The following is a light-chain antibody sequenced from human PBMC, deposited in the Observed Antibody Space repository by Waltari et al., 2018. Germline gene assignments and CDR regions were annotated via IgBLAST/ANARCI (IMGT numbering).Light chain of an antibody. CDR1: QSVGRS. Sequence: ELVLTQSPGTLSLSPGESATLSCRASQSVGRSLAWYQQKRGQAPRLLIYDASSRATGIPDRFSGSGSGTDFSLTISRLEPEDFAVYYCQHYVSLPATFGQGTKVEIK. J-gene: IGKJ1*01. V-gene: IGKV3-20*01. CDR2: DAS. CDR3: QHYVSLPAT.